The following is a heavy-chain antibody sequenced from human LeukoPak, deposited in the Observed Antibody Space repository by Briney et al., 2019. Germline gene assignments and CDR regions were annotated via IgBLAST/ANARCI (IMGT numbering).Heavy chain of an antibody. CDR2: FDPEDGET. J-gene: IGHJ4*02. V-gene: IGHV1-24*01. Sequence: GASVKVSCKVSGYTLTELSMHWVRQAPGKGLEWMGGFDPEDGETIYAQKFQGRVTMTEDTSTDTAYMELSSLRSEDTAVYYCARERYSYARRDFHFDYWGQGTLVTVSS. CDR3: ARERYSYARRDFHFDY. CDR1: GYTLTELS. D-gene: IGHD5-18*01.